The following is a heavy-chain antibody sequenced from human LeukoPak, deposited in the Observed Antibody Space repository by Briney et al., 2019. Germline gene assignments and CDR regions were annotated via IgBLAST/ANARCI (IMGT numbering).Heavy chain of an antibody. D-gene: IGHD6-19*01. CDR2: ISSSGSII. V-gene: IGHV3-11*04. CDR3: ARDSKAVAVDFDY. J-gene: IGHJ4*02. CDR1: GFTFSDYY. Sequence: GGSLRLSCVASGFTFSDYYTNWIRQTPGKGLEWISYISSSGSIIYYADSVKGRFTISRDNAKNSLYLQMNSLRAEDTAVYYCARDSKAVAVDFDYWGQGTLVTVST.